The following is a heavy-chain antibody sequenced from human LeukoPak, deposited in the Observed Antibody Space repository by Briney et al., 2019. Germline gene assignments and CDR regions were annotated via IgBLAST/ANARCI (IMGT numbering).Heavy chain of an antibody. CDR2: INPNSDGT. D-gene: IGHD3-22*01. Sequence: ASVKVSCKASGYTFTGYYMHWVRQAPGQGLEWMGWINPNSDGTNYAQKLQGRVTMTRDTSISTAYMELSRLRSDDTAVYYCARGQGWYYDSSGLTYYYYMDVWGKGTTVTISS. CDR1: GYTFTGYY. CDR3: ARGQGWYYDSSGLTYYYYMDV. J-gene: IGHJ6*03. V-gene: IGHV1-2*02.